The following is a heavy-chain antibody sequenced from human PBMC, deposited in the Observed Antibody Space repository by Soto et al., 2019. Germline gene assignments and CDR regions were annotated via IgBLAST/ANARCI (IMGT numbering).Heavy chain of an antibody. CDR2: MNPNSGNT. CDR3: ARPPMYYYNGGRPLAY. Sequence: ASVKVSCKASGYTFTSYDINWVRQATGQGLEWMGWMNPNSGNTGYAQKFQGRVTMTRNTSISTAYMELSSLRSEDPAVYYCARPPMYYYNGGRPLAYGARGTRVTVS. CDR1: GYTFTSYD. D-gene: IGHD3-10*01. V-gene: IGHV1-8*01. J-gene: IGHJ4*02.